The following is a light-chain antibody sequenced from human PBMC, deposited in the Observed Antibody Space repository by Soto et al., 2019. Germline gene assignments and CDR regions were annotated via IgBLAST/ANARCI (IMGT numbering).Light chain of an antibody. J-gene: IGLJ1*01. CDR2: DDD. CDR3: GSWDSSLSAYV. V-gene: IGLV1-51*01. CDR1: SSNIGGNS. Sequence: QSVLTLPPSVSAAPGQKVTISCSGSSSNIGGNSVSWYQQLPGTAPKLLIYDDDKPPSGIPDRFSGSKSGTSATLGITGFQTGDEADYYCGSWDSSLSAYVFATGTKVTV.